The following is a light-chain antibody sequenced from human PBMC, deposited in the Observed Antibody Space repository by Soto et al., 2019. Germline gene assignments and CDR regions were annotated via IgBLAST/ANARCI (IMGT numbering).Light chain of an antibody. CDR2: RNN. CDR1: SPNIGSNY. V-gene: IGLV1-47*01. J-gene: IGLJ7*01. Sequence: QSVLTQPPSASGTPGQRVTISCSGSSPNIGSNYVYWYQQLPGTAPKLLIYRNNQRPSGVPDRFSGSKSGTSASLAISGLRSEDEADYYCAAWDDRLSGPVFGGGTQLTVL. CDR3: AAWDDRLSGPV.